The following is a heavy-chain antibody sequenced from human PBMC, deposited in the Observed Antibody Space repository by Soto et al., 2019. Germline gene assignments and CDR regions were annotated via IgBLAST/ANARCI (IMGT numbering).Heavy chain of an antibody. J-gene: IGHJ4*02. V-gene: IGHV3-23*01. D-gene: IGHD5-18*01. CDR1: GFTFSSYA. Sequence: EVQLLESGGGLVQPGGSLRLSCAASGFTFSSYALTWVRQAPGKGLEWVSSISGSGGSTFYADSVQGRFTISRDNSKNALFLQLNSPRAEDTATYFCARDAYAYGYGGHFDYWGQGSQVTVAT. CDR3: ARDAYAYGYGGHFDY. CDR2: ISGSGGST.